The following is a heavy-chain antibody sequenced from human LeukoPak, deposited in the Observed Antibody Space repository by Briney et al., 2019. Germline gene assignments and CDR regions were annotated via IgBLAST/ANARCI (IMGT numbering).Heavy chain of an antibody. J-gene: IGHJ4*02. D-gene: IGHD4-17*01. Sequence: SETLSLTRAVYGGSFSGFYWSWIRQPPGMRLEWIGEINHSGSTNYNPSLKSRVTISIDTSKNQFSLKLTSVTAADTAVYYCARDHLYGDYGLAYWGQGTLVTVSS. CDR3: ARDHLYGDYGLAY. V-gene: IGHV4-34*01. CDR1: GGSFSGFY. CDR2: INHSGST.